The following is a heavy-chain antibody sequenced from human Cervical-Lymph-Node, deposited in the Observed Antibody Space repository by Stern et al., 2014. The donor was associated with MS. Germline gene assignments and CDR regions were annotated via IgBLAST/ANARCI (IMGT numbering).Heavy chain of an antibody. V-gene: IGHV4-39*01. Sequence: QVQLQESGPGLVKPSETLFLTCTVSGASISSSRDYWGWIRQPPGKGLEWIGSFRDSGGTYYNPPLKSRVTISVDTSTNQVSLKLTFLTAADTAVYFCARHYDRLLRSSFDSWGQGILVTVSS. CDR3: ARHYDRLLRSSFDS. CDR2: FRDSGGT. D-gene: IGHD1-26*01. CDR1: GASISSSRDY. J-gene: IGHJ4*02.